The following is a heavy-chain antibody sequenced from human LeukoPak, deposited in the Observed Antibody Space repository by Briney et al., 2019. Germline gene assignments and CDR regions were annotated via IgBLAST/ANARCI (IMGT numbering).Heavy chain of an antibody. J-gene: IGHJ3*02. Sequence: GGSLRLSCAASGFTFSSYSMNWVRQAPGKGLEWVSSISSTSTYIYYADSVKGRFTISRDNAKNSLYLQMNSLRAEDTAVYYCARDSNWAFDIWGQGTMTVSS. V-gene: IGHV3-21*01. CDR3: ARDSNWAFDI. CDR2: ISSTSTYI. CDR1: GFTFSSYS.